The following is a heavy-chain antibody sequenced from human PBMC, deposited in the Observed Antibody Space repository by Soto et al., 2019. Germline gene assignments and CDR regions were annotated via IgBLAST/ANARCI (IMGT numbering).Heavy chain of an antibody. V-gene: IGHV3-23*01. CDR3: AKGGGYIISNYFDY. D-gene: IGHD1-26*01. Sequence: GSLRLSCAASGFAFSSYAMNWVRQAPGKGLEWVSGISGSGGTTYHADSVKGRFTISRDNSKNTLYLQMNSLRAEDTAVYYCAKGGGYIISNYFDYWGQGTLVTVSS. J-gene: IGHJ4*02. CDR1: GFAFSSYA. CDR2: ISGSGGTT.